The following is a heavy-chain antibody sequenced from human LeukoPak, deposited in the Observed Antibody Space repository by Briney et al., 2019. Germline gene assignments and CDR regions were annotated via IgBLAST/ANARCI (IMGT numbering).Heavy chain of an antibody. Sequence: GGSLRLSCAASGFTFSSYSMNWVRQAPGKGLEWVSSISSSSYIYYADSVKGRFTISRDNAKNSLYLQMNSLRAEDTAVYYCAREAEASGYSFWGQGTLVTVSS. J-gene: IGHJ4*02. CDR1: GFTFSSYS. CDR2: ISSSSYI. D-gene: IGHD3-3*01. V-gene: IGHV3-21*01. CDR3: AREAEASGYSF.